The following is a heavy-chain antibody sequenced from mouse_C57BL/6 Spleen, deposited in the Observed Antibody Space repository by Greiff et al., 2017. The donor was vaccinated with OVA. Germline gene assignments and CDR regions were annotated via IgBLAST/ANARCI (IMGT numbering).Heavy chain of an antibody. CDR1: GFNIKDDY. CDR3: TTAQAHYAMDY. Sequence: EVQLQQYGAELVRPGASVKLSCTASGFNIKDDYMPWVKQRPEQGLEWIGWIDPENGDTEYASKFQGKATITADTSSKTAYLQLSSLTSEDTAVYYCTTAQAHYAMDYWGQGTSVTVSS. CDR2: IDPENGDT. J-gene: IGHJ4*01. D-gene: IGHD3-2*02. V-gene: IGHV14-4*01.